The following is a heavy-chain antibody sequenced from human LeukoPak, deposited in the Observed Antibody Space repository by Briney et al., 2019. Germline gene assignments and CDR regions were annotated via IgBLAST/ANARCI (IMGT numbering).Heavy chain of an antibody. J-gene: IGHJ4*02. CDR2: ISSRGSTI. CDR1: GFTFSDYY. D-gene: IGHD6-13*01. Sequence: GGSLRLSCAASGFTFSDYYMSWIRQAPGKGLEWVSYISSRGSTIYYADSVKGRFTISRDNAKNSLYLQMNSLGAEDTAVYYCARGVYSSSWYDDWVVRWYYFDYWGQGTLVTVSS. CDR3: ARGVYSSSWYDDWVVRWYYFDY. V-gene: IGHV3-11*01.